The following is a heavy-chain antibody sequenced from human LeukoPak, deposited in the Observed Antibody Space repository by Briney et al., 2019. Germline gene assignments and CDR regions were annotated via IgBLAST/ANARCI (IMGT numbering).Heavy chain of an antibody. Sequence: PGGSLRLSCAASGFTFSSLSMNWVRQAPGKGLEWISYIASSSSSMYYADSVKGRFTISRDNAKSSLYLQMNSLTAEDTAVYYCARVIGSYGDSAYWGQGTLVTVSS. CDR3: ARVIGSYGDSAY. CDR2: IASSSSSM. D-gene: IGHD4-17*01. CDR1: GFTFSSLS. V-gene: IGHV3-48*04. J-gene: IGHJ4*02.